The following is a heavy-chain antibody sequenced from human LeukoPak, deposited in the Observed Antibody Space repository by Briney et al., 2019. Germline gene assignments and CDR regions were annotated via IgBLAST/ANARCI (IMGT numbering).Heavy chain of an antibody. CDR2: IYYSGSS. CDR1: GGSIISYY. Sequence: PSETLSLTCAVSGGSIISYYWSWIRQSPGKGLEWIGYIYYSGSSNYNPSLESRVTISVDTSKNQFSLRLSTVTAADTATYYCARHALTWCSSTICFSGRFDYWGQGSLVTVSS. CDR3: ARHALTWCSSTICFSGRFDY. J-gene: IGHJ4*02. D-gene: IGHD2-2*01. V-gene: IGHV4-59*08.